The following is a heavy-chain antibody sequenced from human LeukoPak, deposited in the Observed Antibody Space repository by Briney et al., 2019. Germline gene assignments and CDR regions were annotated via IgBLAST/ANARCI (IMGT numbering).Heavy chain of an antibody. CDR1: GYTFTSYG. CDR3: ARGVPFNTLTNYYGGSHIADY. V-gene: IGHV1-18*01. J-gene: IGHJ4*02. Sequence: ASVKVSCKASGYTFTSYGISWVRQAPGQGLEWMGWISAYNGNTNYAQKLQGRVTMTTDTSTSTAYMELRSLRSDDTAVYYCARGVPFNTLTNYYGGSHIADYWGQGTPVTVSS. CDR2: ISAYNGNT. D-gene: IGHD4-23*01.